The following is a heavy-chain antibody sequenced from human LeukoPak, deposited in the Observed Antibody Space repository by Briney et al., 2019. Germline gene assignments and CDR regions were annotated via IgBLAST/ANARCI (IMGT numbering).Heavy chain of an antibody. CDR1: GYTFTSYV. CDR2: IHAGDGST. Sequence: ASVKVSCKASGYTFTSYVIHSVRQAPGQRLEWMGWIHAGDGSTVYSQKFQGRVTITRDTSANIAYMELSSLRSEDTAVFYCARGYGSGSYYEYFGYWGQGTVVTVSS. D-gene: IGHD3-10*01. CDR3: ARGYGSGSYYEYFGY. J-gene: IGHJ4*02. V-gene: IGHV1-3*01.